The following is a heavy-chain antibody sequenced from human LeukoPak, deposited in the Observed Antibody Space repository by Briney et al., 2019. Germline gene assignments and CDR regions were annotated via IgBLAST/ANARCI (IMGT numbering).Heavy chain of an antibody. Sequence: GGSLRLSCAASGFTFSSYSMNWVRQAPGKGLEWVSYISSRSSTIYYADSVKGRFTISRDNAKNSLYLQMNSLRAEDTAVYYCARGHDYWGQGTLVTVSS. CDR3: ARGHDY. V-gene: IGHV3-48*04. J-gene: IGHJ4*02. CDR1: GFTFSSYS. CDR2: ISSRSSTI.